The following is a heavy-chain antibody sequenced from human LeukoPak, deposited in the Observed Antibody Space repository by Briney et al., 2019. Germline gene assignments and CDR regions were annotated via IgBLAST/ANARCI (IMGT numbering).Heavy chain of an antibody. Sequence: GGSLRLSCAASGFTFSSYAMHWVRRAPGKGLEYVSAISSNGGSTYYANSVKGRFTIFIDNSKNTLYLQMGSLTSAEMAVYYCATERVVPAAIGAFDIWGQGTLVTVSS. CDR1: GFTFSSYA. CDR2: ISSNGGST. V-gene: IGHV3-64*01. CDR3: ATERVVPAAIGAFDI. J-gene: IGHJ3*02. D-gene: IGHD2-2*01.